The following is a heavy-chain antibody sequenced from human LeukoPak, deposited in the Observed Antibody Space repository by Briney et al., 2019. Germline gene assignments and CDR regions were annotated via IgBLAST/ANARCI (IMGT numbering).Heavy chain of an antibody. CDR2: IYYSGST. D-gene: IGHD6-13*01. Sequence: SETLSLTCTVSGGSISSYYWSWIRQPPGKGLEWIGYIYYSGSTSYNPSLKSRVTISVDTSKNQFSLKLSSVTAADTAVYYCARDLEVSSSPSGDVWGKGTTVTVSS. V-gene: IGHV4-59*12. CDR3: ARDLEVSSSPSGDV. CDR1: GGSISSYY. J-gene: IGHJ6*04.